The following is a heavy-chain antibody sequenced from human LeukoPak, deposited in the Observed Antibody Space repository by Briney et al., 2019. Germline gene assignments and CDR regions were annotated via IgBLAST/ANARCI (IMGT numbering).Heavy chain of an antibody. Sequence: PSQTLSLTCAVSGGSISNGGDSWSWIRQPPGKGLEWIGYIYHSGSTYYNPSLKSRVTISVDRSKNQFSLKLSSVTAADTAVYYCARDLSSSWYDYWGQGTLVTVSS. D-gene: IGHD6-13*01. J-gene: IGHJ4*02. CDR1: GGSISNGGDS. CDR3: ARDLSSSWYDY. CDR2: IYHSGST. V-gene: IGHV4-30-2*01.